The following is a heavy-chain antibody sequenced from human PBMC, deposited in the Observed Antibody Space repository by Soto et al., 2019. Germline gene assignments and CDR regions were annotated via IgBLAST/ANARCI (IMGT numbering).Heavy chain of an antibody. Sequence: GASVKVSCKASGGTFSSYAISWVRQAPGQGLEWMGGIIPIFGTANYAQKFQGRVTITADESTSTAYMELSSLRSEDTAVYYCARDLDCSTTSCYPTWGQGPLAPASS. J-gene: IGHJ5*02. CDR1: GGTFSSYA. CDR2: IIPIFGTA. CDR3: ARDLDCSTTSCYPT. V-gene: IGHV1-69*13. D-gene: IGHD2-2*01.